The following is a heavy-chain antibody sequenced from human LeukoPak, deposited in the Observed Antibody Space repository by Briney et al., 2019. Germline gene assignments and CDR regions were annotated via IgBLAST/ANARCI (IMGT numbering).Heavy chain of an antibody. CDR3: ARGGSDFWSGYSNWFDP. Sequence: SETLSLTCTVSGDSISSYYWSWIRQPPGKGLEWIGYIYYSGSTNYNPSLKSRVTISVDTSKNQFSLKLSSVTAADTAVYYCARGGSDFWSGYSNWFDPWGQGTLVTVSS. CDR2: IYYSGST. J-gene: IGHJ5*02. V-gene: IGHV4-59*01. CDR1: GDSISSYY. D-gene: IGHD3-3*01.